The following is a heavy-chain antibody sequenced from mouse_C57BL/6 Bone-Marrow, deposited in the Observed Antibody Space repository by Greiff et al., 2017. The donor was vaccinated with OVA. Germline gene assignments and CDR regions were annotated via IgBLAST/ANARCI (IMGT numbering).Heavy chain of an antibody. CDR2: IDPSDSYT. CDR3: ARLWYSNYDYFDY. V-gene: IGHV1-59*01. D-gene: IGHD2-5*01. J-gene: IGHJ2*01. CDR1: GYTFTSYL. Sequence: VQLQQPGAELVRPGTSVKLSCKASGYTFTSYLMHWVKQRPGQGLEWIGVIDPSDSYTNYNQKFKGKATLTVDTSSSTAYMQLSSLTSEDSAVYYCARLWYSNYDYFDYWGQGTTLTVSS.